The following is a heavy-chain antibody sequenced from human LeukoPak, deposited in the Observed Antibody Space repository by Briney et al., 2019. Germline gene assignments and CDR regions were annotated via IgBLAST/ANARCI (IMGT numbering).Heavy chain of an antibody. V-gene: IGHV1-3*01. CDR1: GYTFTSYA. CDR3: ARDRGYSGYDW. D-gene: IGHD5-12*01. Sequence: ASVKVSCKASGYTFTSYAMHWVRQAPGQRLEWMGWINAGNGNTKYSQKFQGRVTITRDTSISTVYMELSRLTSDDTAVYYCARDRGYSGYDWWGQGTLVTVSS. J-gene: IGHJ4*02. CDR2: INAGNGNT.